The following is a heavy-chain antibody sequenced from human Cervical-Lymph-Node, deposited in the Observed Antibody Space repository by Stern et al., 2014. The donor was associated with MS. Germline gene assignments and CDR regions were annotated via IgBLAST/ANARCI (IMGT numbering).Heavy chain of an antibody. D-gene: IGHD3-10*01. J-gene: IGHJ1*01. V-gene: IGHV1-3*01. CDR3: ARGAICEGVNCYFFGYEH. CDR2: INAGNGRI. CDR1: GYTFTNFT. Sequence: QVQLVQSGAEVKKPGASVKVSCKASGYTFTNFTIDWLRQAPGQRLEWIGWINAGNGRIKYSQNFQGRVTITRDTSARTAYMELRGLRSDDTAVYYCARGAICEGVNCYFFGYEHWGQGSLVTVSS.